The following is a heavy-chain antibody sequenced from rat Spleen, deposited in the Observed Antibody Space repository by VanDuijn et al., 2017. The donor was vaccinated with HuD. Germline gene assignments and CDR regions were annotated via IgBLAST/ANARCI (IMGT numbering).Heavy chain of an antibody. CDR2: ISYDGSST. CDR1: GFTFSDYY. V-gene: IGHV5-29*01. CDR3: ARQGGGYDYVMDA. J-gene: IGHJ4*01. D-gene: IGHD1-11*01. Sequence: EVQLVESDGGLVQPGRSLKLSCAASGFTFSDYYMAWVRQAPTKGLEWVATISYDGSSTYYRDSVKGRFTISRDNAKSTLYLQMDSLRSEDTATYYCARQGGGYDYVMDAWGQGASVTVSS.